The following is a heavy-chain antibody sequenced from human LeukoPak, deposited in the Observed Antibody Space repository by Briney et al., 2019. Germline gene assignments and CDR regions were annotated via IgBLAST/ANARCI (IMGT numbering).Heavy chain of an antibody. CDR1: GGSFSGYY. D-gene: IGHD3-3*01. Sequence: SETLSLTCAVYGGSFSGYYWSWIRQPPGKGLEWIGEINHSGSTNYNPSLKSRVTISVDTYKNQFSLKLSSVTAADTAVYYCARGIRFFDYWGQGTLVTVSS. CDR3: ARGIRFFDY. J-gene: IGHJ4*02. CDR2: INHSGST. V-gene: IGHV4-34*01.